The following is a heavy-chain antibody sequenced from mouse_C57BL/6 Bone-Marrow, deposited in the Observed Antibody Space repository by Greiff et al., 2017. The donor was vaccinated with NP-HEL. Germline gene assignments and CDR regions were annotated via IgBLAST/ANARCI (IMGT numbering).Heavy chain of an antibody. CDR2: IYPRSGNT. Sequence: VKLQESGAELARPGASVKLSCKASGYTFTSYGISWVKQRTGQGLEWIGEIYPRSGNTYYNEKFKGKATLTADKSSSTAYMELRSLTSEDSAVYFCAFYYDYDRGAYWGQGTLVTVSA. CDR3: AFYYDYDRGAY. D-gene: IGHD2-4*01. CDR1: GYTFTSYG. J-gene: IGHJ3*01. V-gene: IGHV1-81*01.